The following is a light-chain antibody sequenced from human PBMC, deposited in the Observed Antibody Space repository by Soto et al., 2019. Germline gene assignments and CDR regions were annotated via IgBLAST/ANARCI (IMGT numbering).Light chain of an antibody. CDR3: LQHNTYPLT. V-gene: IGKV1-17*01. CDR1: QGIRND. J-gene: IGKJ4*01. Sequence: DIQMTQSPSSLSASVGDRVTITCRASQGIRNDLGWYQQKPGKAPKRLIHTTSTLESGVPSRFGGSGSGIEFTLTINSLQPEDFATYYYLQHNTYPLTFGGGTKVEIK. CDR2: TTS.